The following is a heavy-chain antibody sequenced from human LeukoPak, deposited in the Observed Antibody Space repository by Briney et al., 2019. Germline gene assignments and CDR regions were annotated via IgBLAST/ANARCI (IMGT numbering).Heavy chain of an antibody. Sequence: ASVKVSCKASGYTFTSYDINWVRQATGQGLEWMGWMNPNSGNTGYAQKFQGRVTMTRNTSISTAYMELSSLRSEDTAVYYCARGPVLVIEEYYYYYGMDVWGQGTTVTVSS. D-gene: IGHD2-8*02. J-gene: IGHJ6*02. CDR2: MNPNSGNT. CDR1: GYTFTSYD. V-gene: IGHV1-8*01. CDR3: ARGPVLVIEEYYYYYGMDV.